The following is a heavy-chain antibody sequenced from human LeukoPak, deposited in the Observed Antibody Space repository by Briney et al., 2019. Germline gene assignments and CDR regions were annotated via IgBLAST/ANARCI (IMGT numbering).Heavy chain of an antibody. J-gene: IGHJ4*02. CDR2: MNVDGSYT. CDR3: ASFGIDWLGDY. Sequence: GGSLRLSCAASGFTFSTYWMHWVRQAPGKGLVWVSRMNVDGSYTAYADSVKGRFTMSRDNAKNTLYLQMSSLRAEDTAVYYCASFGIDWLGDYWGQGTLVTVSS. CDR1: GFTFSTYW. D-gene: IGHD3-9*01. V-gene: IGHV3-74*01.